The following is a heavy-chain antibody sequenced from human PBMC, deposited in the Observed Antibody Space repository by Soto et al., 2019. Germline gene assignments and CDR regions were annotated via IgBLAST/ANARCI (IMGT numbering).Heavy chain of an antibody. CDR1: GFTFSSYA. V-gene: IGHV3-30-3*01. Sequence: GGSLRLSCAASGFTFSSYAMHWVRQAPGKGLEWVAVISYDGSNKYYADSVKGRFTISRDNSKNTLYLQMNSLRAEDTAVYYCARELYYDFWSGYYPDHPDYYCYGMDVWGQGTTVTVSS. CDR3: ARELYYDFWSGYYPDHPDYYCYGMDV. J-gene: IGHJ6*02. CDR2: ISYDGSNK. D-gene: IGHD3-3*01.